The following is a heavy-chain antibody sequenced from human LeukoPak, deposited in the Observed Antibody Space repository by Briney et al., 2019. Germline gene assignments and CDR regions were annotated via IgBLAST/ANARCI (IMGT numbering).Heavy chain of an antibody. J-gene: IGHJ4*02. CDR1: GFTFSSYG. CDR3: ARDSDSSGYLDY. D-gene: IGHD3-22*01. V-gene: IGHV3-33*01. CDR2: IWYDGSNK. Sequence: GGSLRLSCAASGFTFSSYGMHWVRQAPGKGLERVAVIWYDGSNKYYADSVKGRFTISRDNSKNTLYLQMNSLRAEDTAVYYCARDSDSSGYLDYWGQGTLVTVSS.